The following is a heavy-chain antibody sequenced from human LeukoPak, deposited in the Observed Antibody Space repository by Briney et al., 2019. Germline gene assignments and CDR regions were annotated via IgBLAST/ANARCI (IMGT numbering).Heavy chain of an antibody. CDR3: ARDSFNKVRGEPPGY. Sequence: PGGSLRLSCAASGFTFSDYYMSWIRQAPGKGLEWVSYISSSSSYTNYADSVKGRFTISRDNAKNSLYLQMNSPRAEDTAVYYCARDSFNKVRGEPPGYWGQGTLATVSS. J-gene: IGHJ4*02. CDR1: GFTFSDYY. D-gene: IGHD3-10*01. V-gene: IGHV3-11*06. CDR2: ISSSSSYT.